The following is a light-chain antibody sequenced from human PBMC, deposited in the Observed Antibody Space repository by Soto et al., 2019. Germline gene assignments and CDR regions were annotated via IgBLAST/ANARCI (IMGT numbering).Light chain of an antibody. J-gene: IGKJ2*03. CDR3: QQCYSYYS. CDR2: DAS. Sequence: GDRVTITCRASQSIGTSLAWLQQKPGKAPRFLIYDASTLESGVPSRFSGSGSGTEFTLTISILQPDDSATYYCQQCYSYYSFGQWTKLEIK. V-gene: IGKV1-5*01. CDR1: QSIGTS.